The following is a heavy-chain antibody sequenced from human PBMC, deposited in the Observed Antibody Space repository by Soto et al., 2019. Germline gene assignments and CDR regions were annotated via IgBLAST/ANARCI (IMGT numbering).Heavy chain of an antibody. D-gene: IGHD3-3*02. CDR2: IYYSGNT. CDR1: GGSIISSSYY. Sequence: QLQLQESGPGLVKPSETLSLTCIVSGGSIISSSYYWGWTPQPPWKGLEWIGSIYYSGNTYYNPSLSSRVTISVDTSKNQFALKLSSVTAAHTAVYDCASPKIAFYIWFDPWGQGTLVTVSS. J-gene: IGHJ5*02. CDR3: ASPKIAFYIWFDP. V-gene: IGHV4-39*01.